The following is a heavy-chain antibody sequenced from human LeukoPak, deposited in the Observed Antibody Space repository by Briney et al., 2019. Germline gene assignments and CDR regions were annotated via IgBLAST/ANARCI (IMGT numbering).Heavy chain of an antibody. CDR3: ARVPNSSSWYMYYWFDP. CDR2: ISGSSSTI. D-gene: IGHD6-13*01. Sequence: GGSLRLSFAASGFTFSGYTMNWVRQAPGRGLEWVSYISGSSSTIFYADSVKGRFTISRDNAKNTLYLQMNSLRAEDTAVYYCARVPNSSSWYMYYWFDPWGQGTLVTVSS. V-gene: IGHV3-48*01. CDR1: GFTFSGYT. J-gene: IGHJ5*02.